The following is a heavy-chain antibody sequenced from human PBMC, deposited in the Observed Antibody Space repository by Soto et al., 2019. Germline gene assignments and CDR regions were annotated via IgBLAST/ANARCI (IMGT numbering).Heavy chain of an antibody. CDR1: GGTFSSYA. J-gene: IGHJ4*02. Sequence: SVKGSLKASGGTFSSYAISWVRQAPGQGLDWMGGIIPIFGTANYAQKFQGRVTITADESTSKDYMEMSSLRSEDTAGYYCASARLPYYYDSSGYYSSDYGGQGPLVSVS. CDR2: IIPIFGTA. CDR3: ASARLPYYYDSSGYYSSDY. V-gene: IGHV1-69*13. D-gene: IGHD3-22*01.